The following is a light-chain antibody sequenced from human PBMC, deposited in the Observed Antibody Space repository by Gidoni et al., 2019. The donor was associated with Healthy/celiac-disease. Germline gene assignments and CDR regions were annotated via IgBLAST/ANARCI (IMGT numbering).Light chain of an antibody. V-gene: IGKV3-11*01. CDR3: HQRSNWPPLT. J-gene: IGKJ4*01. CDR1: QSVSSY. Sequence: EIVLTPSPATLALSPGERATLSGRASQSVSSYLASYPLKPGQAPRLLLYDASNRATVIPARFSCSGSATAATLTLSSLVPDDFSAYYCHQRSNWPPLTFGGGTKVEIK. CDR2: DAS.